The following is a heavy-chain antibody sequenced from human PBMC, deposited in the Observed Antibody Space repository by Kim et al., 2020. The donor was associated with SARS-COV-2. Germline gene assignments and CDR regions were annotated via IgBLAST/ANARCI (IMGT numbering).Heavy chain of an antibody. Sequence: SETLSLTCAVYGGSFSGYYWSWIRQPPGKGLEWIGEINHSGSTNYNPSLKSRVTISVDTSKNQFSLKLSSVTAADTAVYYCARWRRDGVVPAAMLPYYYYYGMDGWGQGTTVTVSS. D-gene: IGHD2-2*01. V-gene: IGHV4-34*01. CDR1: GGSFSGYY. J-gene: IGHJ6*02. CDR2: INHSGST. CDR3: ARWRRDGVVPAAMLPYYYYYGMDG.